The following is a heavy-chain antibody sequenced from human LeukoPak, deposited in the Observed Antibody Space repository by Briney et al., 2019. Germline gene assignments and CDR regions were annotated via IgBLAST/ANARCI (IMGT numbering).Heavy chain of an antibody. CDR1: GYSFTSYW. D-gene: IGHD3-16*02. CDR3: ARAGYDYVWGSYRRDYFDY. V-gene: IGHV5-51*01. CDR2: IYPGDSDT. J-gene: IGHJ4*02. Sequence: GESLKISCKGSGYSFTSYWIGWVRQMPGKGLGWMGIIYPGDSDTRYSPSFQGQVTISADKSISTAYLQWSSLKASDTAMYYCARAGYDYVWGSYRRDYFDYWGQGTLVTVSS.